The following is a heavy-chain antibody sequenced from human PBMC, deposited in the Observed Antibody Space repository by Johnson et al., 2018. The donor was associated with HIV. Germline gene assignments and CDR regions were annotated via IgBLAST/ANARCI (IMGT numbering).Heavy chain of an antibody. V-gene: IGHV3-23*04. CDR2: ISGSGGST. CDR3: ASILVVAAQEADAFDI. CDR1: GFTFSSYA. J-gene: IGHJ3*02. D-gene: IGHD2-15*01. Sequence: VQLVESGGGVVQPGRSLRLSCAASGFTFSSYAMSWVRQAPGKGLEWVSAISGSGGSTYYADSVKGRFTISRDNSKNTLYLQMNSLRAEDTAVYYCASILVVAAQEADAFDIWGQGTMVTVSS.